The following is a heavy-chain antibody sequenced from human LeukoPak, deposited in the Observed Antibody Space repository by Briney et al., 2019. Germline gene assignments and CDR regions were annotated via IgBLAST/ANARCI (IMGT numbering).Heavy chain of an antibody. CDR3: ARRDHGDYGEEY. CDR2: INSDGSST. J-gene: IGHJ4*02. V-gene: IGHV3-74*01. D-gene: IGHD4-17*01. Sequence: GGSLRLSCVASGFTFSRYWMHWVRQAPGKGLVWVARINSDGSSTTYADSVKGRFTISRDNAKNMLYLQMSSLRAEDTAVYYCARRDHGDYGEEYWGQGTLVTVSS. CDR1: GFTFSRYW.